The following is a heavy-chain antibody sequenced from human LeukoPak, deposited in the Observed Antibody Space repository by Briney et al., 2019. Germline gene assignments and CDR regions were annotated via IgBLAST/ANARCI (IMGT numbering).Heavy chain of an antibody. CDR3: ARGARDIVVVVAATTIYYYYYMDV. V-gene: IGHV1-2*02. Sequence: ASVKVSCKASRYTFTGYYMHWVRQAPGQGLEWMGWINPNSGGTNYAQKFQGRVTMTRDTSISTAYMELSRLRPDDTAVYYCARGARDIVVVVAATTIYYYYYMDVRGKGTTVTVSS. CDR2: INPNSGGT. CDR1: RYTFTGYY. J-gene: IGHJ6*03. D-gene: IGHD2-15*01.